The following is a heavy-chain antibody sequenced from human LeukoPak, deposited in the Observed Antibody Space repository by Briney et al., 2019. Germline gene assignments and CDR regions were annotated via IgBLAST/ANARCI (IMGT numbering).Heavy chain of an antibody. J-gene: IGHJ1*01. CDR3: ARERGSYSIAEDFQH. CDR1: GFTFSIYA. Sequence: GRSLRLSCASSGFTFSIYAMHGVRQSPGKWLEWVAVIWYDGSNIYYADSVQGRLTISRDHPKNTLYLQMNSMRAEDTAVYYCARERGSYSIAEDFQHWGQGTLVTVSS. D-gene: IGHD1-26*01. V-gene: IGHV3-33*01. CDR2: IWYDGSNI.